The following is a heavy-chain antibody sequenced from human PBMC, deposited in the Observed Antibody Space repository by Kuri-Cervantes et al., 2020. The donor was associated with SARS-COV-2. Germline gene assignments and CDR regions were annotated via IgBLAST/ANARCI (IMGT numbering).Heavy chain of an antibody. J-gene: IGHJ4*02. Sequence: GSLRLSCTVSGGSISSYYWSWIRQPPGKGLEWIGYIYYSGSTNYNPSLKSRVTISVDTSKNQFSLKLSSVTAADTAVYYCARLIPYYYDSSGLTDYWGQGTLVTVSS. D-gene: IGHD3-22*01. V-gene: IGHV4-59*12. CDR1: GGSISSYY. CDR3: ARLIPYYYDSSGLTDY. CDR2: IYYSGST.